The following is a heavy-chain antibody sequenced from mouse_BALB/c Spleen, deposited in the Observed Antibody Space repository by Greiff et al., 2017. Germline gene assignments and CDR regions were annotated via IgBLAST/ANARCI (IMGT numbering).Heavy chain of an antibody. J-gene: IGHJ2*01. CDR1: GYTFTDYN. CDR3: ARWGLRRGDFDY. V-gene: IGHV1-18*01. D-gene: IGHD2-2*01. CDR2: INPNNGGT. Sequence: VHVKQSGPELVKPGASVKIPCKASGYTFTDYNMDWVKQSHGKSLEWIGDINPNNGGTIYNQKFKGKATLTVDKSSSTAYMELRSLTSEDTAVYYCARWGLRRGDFDYWGQGTTLTVSS.